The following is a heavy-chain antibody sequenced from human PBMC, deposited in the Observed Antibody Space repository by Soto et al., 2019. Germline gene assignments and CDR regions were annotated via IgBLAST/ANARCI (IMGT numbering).Heavy chain of an antibody. J-gene: IGHJ4*02. D-gene: IGHD4-17*01. CDR3: ASDHYGDYAVDY. V-gene: IGHV3-48*01. Sequence: EVQLVESGGGLVQSGGSLRLSCVASEFTFSSYSMNWVRQAPGKGLEWLSYISSSGSTIYYEDSVKGRVTISRDNAKNSLFLQLHSLRVDDTAVYYCASDHYGDYAVDYWGQGTLVTVSS. CDR1: EFTFSSYS. CDR2: ISSSGSTI.